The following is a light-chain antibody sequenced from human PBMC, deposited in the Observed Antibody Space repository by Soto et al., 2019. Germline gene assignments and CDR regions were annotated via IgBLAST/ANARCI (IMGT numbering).Light chain of an antibody. V-gene: IGKV3-15*01. CDR3: QQYNTWPRT. Sequence: EIVMTQFPGTLSVSPGERATLSCRASQSVSSNLAWYQQKPGQAPRLLIYGASTRATGIPARFSGSRSGTEFTLTISSLQSEDFAVYYCQQYNTWPRTFGQGTKVEIK. CDR2: GAS. J-gene: IGKJ1*01. CDR1: QSVSSN.